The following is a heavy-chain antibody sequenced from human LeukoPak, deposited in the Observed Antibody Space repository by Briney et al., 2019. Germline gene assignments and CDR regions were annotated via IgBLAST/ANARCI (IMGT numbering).Heavy chain of an antibody. CDR2: IYTSGST. J-gene: IGHJ6*04. D-gene: IGHD2-2*01. Sequence: SETLSLTCTVSGGSISSYYWSWIRQPPGKGLEWIGYIYTSGSTNYNPSLKSRVTISVDTSKNQFSLKLSSVTAADTAVYYCARHLPRPAGSSFRLDVWGKGTTVTVSS. CDR3: ARHLPRPAGSSFRLDV. CDR1: GGSISSYY. V-gene: IGHV4-4*09.